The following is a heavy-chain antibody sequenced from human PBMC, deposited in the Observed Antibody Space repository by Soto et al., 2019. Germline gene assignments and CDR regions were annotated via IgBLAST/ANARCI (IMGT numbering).Heavy chain of an antibody. Sequence: GGSSARSGKPSGFTFGSFGMHWVRQAPGKGLEWVAVISYDGSNKYYADSVKGRFTISRDNSKNTLYLQINSLRDEETAVYYCAKDPSGSMIRYFHYWGQGALVTVSS. J-gene: IGHJ4*02. CDR1: GFTFGSFG. D-gene: IGHD3-10*01. CDR2: ISYDGSNK. CDR3: AKDPSGSMIRYFHY. V-gene: IGHV3-30*18.